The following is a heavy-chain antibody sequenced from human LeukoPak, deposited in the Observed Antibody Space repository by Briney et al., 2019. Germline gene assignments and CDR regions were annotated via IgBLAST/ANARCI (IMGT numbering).Heavy chain of an antibody. J-gene: IGHJ4*02. CDR1: GFTFSNYA. D-gene: IGHD4-17*01. CDR3: ARVPPPTVTTTFDY. CDR2: ISGSGDST. V-gene: IGHV3-23*01. Sequence: GGSLRLSCAASGFTFSNYAMRWVRQAPGKGLEWVSGISGSGDSTYYADSVKGRFTISRDNSKNTLYLQMNSLRAEDTAVYYCARVPPPTVTTTFDYWGQGTLVTVSS.